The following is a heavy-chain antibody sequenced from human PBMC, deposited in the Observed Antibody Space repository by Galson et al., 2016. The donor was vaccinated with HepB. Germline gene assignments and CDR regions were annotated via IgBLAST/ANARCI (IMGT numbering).Heavy chain of an antibody. CDR2: IGGSGGSI. CDR1: GFTFGSYA. J-gene: IGHJ5*02. V-gene: IGHV3-23*01. Sequence: SLRLSCAASGFTFGSYAMTWVRQAPGKGLEWVSGIGGSGGSINYADSVKGRFTISRDNPKNTLYLQMNSLRAEDTAVYYCARVDFWSGYYTGWFDPWGQGISVTVSS. D-gene: IGHD3-3*01. CDR3: ARVDFWSGYYTGWFDP.